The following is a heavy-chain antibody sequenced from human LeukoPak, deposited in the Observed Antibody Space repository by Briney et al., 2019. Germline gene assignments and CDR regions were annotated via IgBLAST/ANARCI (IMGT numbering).Heavy chain of an antibody. D-gene: IGHD1-7*01. J-gene: IGHJ3*02. CDR1: NNFIRNGYY. CDR3: ARENYQGAFDI. V-gene: IGHV4-38-2*01. CDR2: IYHSGST. Sequence: PPETLSLTCAVSNNFIRNGYYWGWIRQPPGKGLEWIGSIYHSGSTYYNPSLKSRLTISLDTSKSHFSLNLSSVTAADTAVYYCARENYQGAFDIWGQGTMVTVSS.